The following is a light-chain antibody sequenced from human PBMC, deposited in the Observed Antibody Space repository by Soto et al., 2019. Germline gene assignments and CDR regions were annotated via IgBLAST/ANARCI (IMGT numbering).Light chain of an antibody. CDR2: LGS. CDR1: QSLLHGNGNNY. Sequence: DIVLTQSPLSLPVTPGEPASISCRSSQSLLHGNGNNYLDWYLQKPGQSPQLLIYLGSTRASGVPDRFSGRGSGTDFTLKISRVEAEDVGGYYCMQRLQPPLTFGGGTTVEIK. V-gene: IGKV2-28*01. CDR3: MQRLQPPLT. J-gene: IGKJ4*01.